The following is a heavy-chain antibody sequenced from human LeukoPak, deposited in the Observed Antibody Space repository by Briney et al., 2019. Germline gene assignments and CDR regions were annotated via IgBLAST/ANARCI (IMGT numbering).Heavy chain of an antibody. CDR2: IKPNSGDT. CDR3: ARGYYDSSDFEYFQH. Sequence: ASVKVSCKASGYSFTGYYMHWVRQAPGQGLEWMGWIKPNSGDTNFAQNFQGRVTMTRDTSISTVYMELSRLRSDDTAVFYCARGYYDSSDFEYFQHWGQGTLVTVSS. CDR1: GYSFTGYY. D-gene: IGHD3-22*01. V-gene: IGHV1-2*02. J-gene: IGHJ1*01.